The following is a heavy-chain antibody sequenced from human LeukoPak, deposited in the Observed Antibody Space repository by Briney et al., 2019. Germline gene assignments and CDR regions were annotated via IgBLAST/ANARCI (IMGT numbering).Heavy chain of an antibody. J-gene: IGHJ4*02. V-gene: IGHV6-1*01. CDR3: ARDYPKAVAGSQPLPGHFDY. D-gene: IGHD6-19*01. CDR1: GDSVSSNSAA. Sequence: QTLSLTCAISGDSVSSNSAAWNWIRQSPSRGLEWLGRTYYRSKWYNDYAVSVKSRITINPDTSKNQFSLQLNSVTPEDAAVYYCARDYPKAVAGSQPLPGHFDYWGQGTLVTVSS. CDR2: TYYRSKWYN.